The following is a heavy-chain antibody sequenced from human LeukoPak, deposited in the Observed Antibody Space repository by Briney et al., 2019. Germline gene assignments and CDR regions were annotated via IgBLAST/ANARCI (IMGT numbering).Heavy chain of an antibody. CDR2: ISYSGST. V-gene: IGHV4-30-2*01. CDR3: ARAFPYGSWFDP. D-gene: IGHD4-17*01. J-gene: IGHJ5*02. Sequence: PLETLSLTCVVSGGSISSGDYSWSWIRQPPGKGLEWIGYISYSGSTYFDPSLKSRVTISVDRSKNQFSLKLTSVTAADTAVYYCARAFPYGSWFDPWGQGTLVTVSS. CDR1: GGSISSGDYS.